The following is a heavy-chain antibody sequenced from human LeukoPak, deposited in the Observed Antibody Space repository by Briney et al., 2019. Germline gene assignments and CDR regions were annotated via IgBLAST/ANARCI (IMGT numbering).Heavy chain of an antibody. CDR1: GFTFSSYS. Sequence: GGSLRLSCAASGFTFSSYSMNWVRQAPGKGLEWVSSISSSSSYIYYADSVKGRFTISRDNAKNSLYLKMNSLRAEDTAVYYCASYGGYVYYFDYWGRGTLVTVSS. CDR2: ISSSSSYI. V-gene: IGHV3-21*01. CDR3: ASYGGYVYYFDY. D-gene: IGHD5-12*01. J-gene: IGHJ4*02.